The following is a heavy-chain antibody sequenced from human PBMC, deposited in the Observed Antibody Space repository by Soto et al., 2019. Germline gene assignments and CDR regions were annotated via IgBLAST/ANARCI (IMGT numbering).Heavy chain of an antibody. CDR1: GGTFSSYT. CDR3: ARDARSSSSTGVNWFDP. Sequence: ASVKVSCKASGGTFSSYTISWVRQAPGQGLEWMGRIIPILGIANYAQKFQGRVTITADKSTSTAYMELSSLRSEDTAVYYCARDARSSSSTGVNWFDPWGQGTLVTVSS. J-gene: IGHJ5*02. CDR2: IIPILGIA. V-gene: IGHV1-69*04. D-gene: IGHD6-6*01.